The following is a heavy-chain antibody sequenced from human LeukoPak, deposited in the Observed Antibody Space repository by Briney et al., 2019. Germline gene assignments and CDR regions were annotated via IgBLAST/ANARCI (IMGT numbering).Heavy chain of an antibody. CDR1: GGTFSSYA. CDR2: IIPIFGTA. CDR3: ARDTPYGLGSYYRFGYFQH. D-gene: IGHD3-10*01. V-gene: IGHV1-69*06. J-gene: IGHJ1*01. Sequence: SVKVSRKASGGTFSSYAISWVRQAPGQGLEWMGGIIPIFGTANYAQKFQGRVTITADKSTSTAYMELSSLRSEDTAVYYCARDTPYGLGSYYRFGYFQHWGQGTLVTVSS.